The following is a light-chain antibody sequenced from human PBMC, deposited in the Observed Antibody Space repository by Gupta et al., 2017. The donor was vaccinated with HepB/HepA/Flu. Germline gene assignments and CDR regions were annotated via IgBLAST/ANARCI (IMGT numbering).Light chain of an antibody. Sequence: DIVMTQSPAPLAVSLGERATINCKSSQSVLYSANNRNYLGWYQQKSGQPPKLLIYWASTRESGVPDRFSGSGSGTDFTLTISSLQAEDVAVYYCQQYYSNSWTFGQGTKVEIK. V-gene: IGKV4-1*01. CDR3: QQYYSNSWT. CDR2: WAS. J-gene: IGKJ1*01. CDR1: QSVLYSANNRNY.